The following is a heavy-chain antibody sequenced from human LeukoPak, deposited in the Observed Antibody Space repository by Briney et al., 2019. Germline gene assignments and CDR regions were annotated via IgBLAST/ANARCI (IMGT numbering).Heavy chain of an antibody. Sequence: PGGSLRLSCAASGFTFSRYAMTWVRQAPGKRLEWVSTISGVGDRTYFADSVKGRFTVSRYNSKSTLYLQMNRLRAEDTAVYYCAKGFGDTTFGVVTANDYWGQGILVIVSS. CDR2: ISGVGDRT. CDR1: GFTFSRYA. D-gene: IGHD3-3*01. V-gene: IGHV3-23*01. CDR3: AKGFGDTTFGVVTANDY. J-gene: IGHJ4*02.